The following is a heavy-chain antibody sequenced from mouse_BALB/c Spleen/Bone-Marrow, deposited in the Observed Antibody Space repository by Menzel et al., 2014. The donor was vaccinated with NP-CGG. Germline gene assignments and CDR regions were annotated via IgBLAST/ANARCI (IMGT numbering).Heavy chain of an antibody. J-gene: IGHJ4*01. CDR2: IDPANGNT. CDR3: ARWEYYAMDY. CDR1: IFNIKDTY. V-gene: IGHV14-3*02. D-gene: IGHD4-1*01. Sequence: DVHLVESGAELVKPGASVKLSCTASIFNIKDTYMHWVKQRPEQGLEWIGRIDPANGNTKYDPKFQGKATITADTSSNTAYLQLSSLTSEDTAVYYCARWEYYAMDYWGQGTSVTVSS.